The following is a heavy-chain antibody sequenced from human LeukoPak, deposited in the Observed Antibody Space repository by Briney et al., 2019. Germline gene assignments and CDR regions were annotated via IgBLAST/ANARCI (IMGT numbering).Heavy chain of an antibody. V-gene: IGHV4-39*07. D-gene: IGHD1-1*01. J-gene: IGHJ5*02. CDR3: ARELERFDP. CDR1: GDSISSSGYY. Sequence: SETLSLTCSVSGDSISSSGYYWGWIRQPPGKGLEWIGSVSYRGGTYYNPSLKTRVTISVDTSKNQFSLRLSSVTAADTAVYFCARELERFDPWGQGTLVTVSS. CDR2: VSYRGGT.